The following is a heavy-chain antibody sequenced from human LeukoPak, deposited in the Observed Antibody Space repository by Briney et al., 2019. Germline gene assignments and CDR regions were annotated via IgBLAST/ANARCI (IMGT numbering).Heavy chain of an antibody. D-gene: IGHD2-2*03. J-gene: IGHJ4*02. CDR2: IYYSGST. V-gene: IGHV4-59*01. CDR3: ARDGGYCSSTNCYDY. CDR1: GGSISSYY. Sequence: ASETLSLTCTVSGGSISSYYWSWIRQPPGKGLEWIGYIYYSGSTNYHPSLKSRVTISVDTSKNQFSLKLSSVTAADTAVYYCARDGGYCSSTNCYDYWGQGTLVTVSS.